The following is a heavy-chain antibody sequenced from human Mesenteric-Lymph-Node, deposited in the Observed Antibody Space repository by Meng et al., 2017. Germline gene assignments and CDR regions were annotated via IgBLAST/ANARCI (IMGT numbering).Heavy chain of an antibody. D-gene: IGHD1-26*01. CDR3: ARGKQDAWELLAY. J-gene: IGHJ4*02. CDR2: IDDSGSN. Sequence: GQVKEAGQGLLKLSKTLVLTWGGSGVAISSTIRWNWVRQPPGKGLEWIVDIDDSGSNNYNPSLNSRISISLDKSKNHFSLKVNSVTAADTAVYYCARGKQDAWELLAYWGQGALVTVSS. CDR1: GVAISSTIR. V-gene: IGHV4-4*02.